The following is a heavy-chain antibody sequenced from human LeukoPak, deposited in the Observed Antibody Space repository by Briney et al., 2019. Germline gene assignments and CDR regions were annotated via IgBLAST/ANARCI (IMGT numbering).Heavy chain of an antibody. Sequence: SQTLSLTCTVSGGSISSGGYYWSWIRQHRGKGVEWIGYIYYSGSTYYNPSLKSRVTISVDTSKNQFSLKLSSVTAADTAVYYCARDGRYYDYVNWFDPWGQGTLVTVSS. J-gene: IGHJ5*02. CDR3: ARDGRYYDYVNWFDP. V-gene: IGHV4-31*03. D-gene: IGHD3-16*01. CDR1: GGSISSGGYY. CDR2: IYYSGST.